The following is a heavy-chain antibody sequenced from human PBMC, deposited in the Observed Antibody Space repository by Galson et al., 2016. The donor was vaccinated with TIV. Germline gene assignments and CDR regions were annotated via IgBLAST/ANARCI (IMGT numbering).Heavy chain of an antibody. CDR1: GFTFSSYT. Sequence: SLRLSCAASGFTFSSYTFHWVRQTPGKGLEWVAIISHDGNNKDVADSVQGRFTISRDSSKNTVYLQMNNLRPEDTAVYFCATATVPNLGDYWGQGVLVTVSS. J-gene: IGHJ4*02. CDR2: ISHDGNNK. V-gene: IGHV3-30-3*01. D-gene: IGHD4-17*01. CDR3: ATATVPNLGDY.